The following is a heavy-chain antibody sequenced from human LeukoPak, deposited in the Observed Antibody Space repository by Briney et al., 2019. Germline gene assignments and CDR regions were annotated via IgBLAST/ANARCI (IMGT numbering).Heavy chain of an antibody. CDR2: INSDGSST. D-gene: IGHD6-19*01. CDR3: AGIAVAGPVDY. V-gene: IGHV3-74*01. Sequence: GGSLRLSCAASGFTFSSYWMHWVRQAPGKGLVWVSRINSDGSSTSYADSVKGRFTISRDNAKNTLYLQMNSLRAEDTAVYYCAGIAVAGPVDYWGQGTLVTVSS. CDR1: GFTFSSYW. J-gene: IGHJ4*02.